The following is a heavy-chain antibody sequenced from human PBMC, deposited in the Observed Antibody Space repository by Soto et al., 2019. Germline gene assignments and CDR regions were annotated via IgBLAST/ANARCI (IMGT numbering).Heavy chain of an antibody. Sequence: PGGSLRLSCAASGLTFSIYAMSWVRQAPGKGLEWVSTISGSGGSLYYADSVKGRFTISRDNSKNTLYLQMNSLRAEDTAVYYCAKDPKAAGTDWFDPWGQGTLVTVS. CDR3: AKDPKAAGTDWFDP. V-gene: IGHV3-23*01. CDR2: ISGSGGSL. J-gene: IGHJ5*02. CDR1: GLTFSIYA. D-gene: IGHD6-13*01.